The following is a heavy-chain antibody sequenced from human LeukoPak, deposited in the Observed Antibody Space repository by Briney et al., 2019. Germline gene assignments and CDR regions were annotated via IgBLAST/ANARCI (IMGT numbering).Heavy chain of an antibody. V-gene: IGHV3-49*04. CDR1: GFTFGDYA. J-gene: IGHJ4*02. D-gene: IGHD2-2*01. CDR2: IRSKGYGGTP. Sequence: TGGSLRLSCTASGFTFGDYAMSWVRQAPGKGLEWVGFIRSKGYGGTPGYAASVRGRFTVSRDDSKGIAHLQMSSLKTEDTAVYYCARAGKRDIVVVPAAHDYWGQGTLVTVSS. CDR3: ARAGKRDIVVVPAAHDY.